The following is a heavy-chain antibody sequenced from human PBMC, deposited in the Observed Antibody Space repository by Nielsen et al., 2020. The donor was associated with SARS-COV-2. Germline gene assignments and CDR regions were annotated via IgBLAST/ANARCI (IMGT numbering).Heavy chain of an antibody. CDR2: IYHSGRT. CDR3: ARGGRITFGGADDAFDI. Sequence: SETLSLTCAVSDGSISSGGYSWSWIRQPPGKGLEWIGYIYHSGRTYYNPSLKRRVTISVDRSKNQFSLKLSSVTAADTAVYYCARGGRITFGGADDAFDIWGQGTMVTVSS. D-gene: IGHD3-16*01. V-gene: IGHV4-30-2*01. CDR1: DGSISSGGYS. J-gene: IGHJ3*02.